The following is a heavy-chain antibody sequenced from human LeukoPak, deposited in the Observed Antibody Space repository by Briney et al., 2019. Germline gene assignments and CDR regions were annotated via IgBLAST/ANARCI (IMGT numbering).Heavy chain of an antibody. J-gene: IGHJ4*02. V-gene: IGHV3-53*01. CDR2: IYSGGST. CDR1: GFTVSSNY. Sequence: PGRSLRLSCAASGFTVSSNYMSWVRQAPGKGLEWVSVIYSGGSTYYADSVKGRFTISSDNSKNTLYLQMNSLRAEDTAVYYCASGRCSGGSCSDYWGQGTLVTVSS. D-gene: IGHD2-15*01. CDR3: ASGRCSGGSCSDY.